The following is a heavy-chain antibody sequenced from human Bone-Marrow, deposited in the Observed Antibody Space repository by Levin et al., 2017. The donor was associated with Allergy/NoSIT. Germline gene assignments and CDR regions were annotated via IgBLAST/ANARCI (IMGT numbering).Heavy chain of an antibody. CDR3: AKEMYSNTWVGNDPFDI. J-gene: IGHJ3*02. Sequence: PGGSLRLSCAASGVTFDDYAFHWVRQPPGKGLEWVSGISWNGDNIDYADSLKGRFTISRDNAKNSLYLQMNSLRAEDTAFYYCAKEMYSNTWVGNDPFDIWGQGTMVTVSS. V-gene: IGHV3-9*01. CDR2: ISWNGDNI. CDR1: GVTFDDYA. D-gene: IGHD6-13*01.